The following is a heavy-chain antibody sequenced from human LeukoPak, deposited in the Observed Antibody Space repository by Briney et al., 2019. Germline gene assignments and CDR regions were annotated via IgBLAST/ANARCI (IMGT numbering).Heavy chain of an antibody. CDR3: VVVVAAISYY. D-gene: IGHD2-15*01. J-gene: IGHJ4*02. CDR2: IYYSGST. V-gene: IGHV4-39*07. CDR1: GGSISSSSYY. Sequence: SETLSLTCTVSGGSISSSSYYWGWIRQPPGKGLEWIGSIYYSGSTYYNPSLKSRVTISVDTSKNQFSLKLSSVTAADTAVYYCVVVVAAISYYWGQGILVTVSS.